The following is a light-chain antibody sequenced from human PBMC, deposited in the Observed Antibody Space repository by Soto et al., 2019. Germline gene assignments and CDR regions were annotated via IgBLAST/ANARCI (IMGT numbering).Light chain of an antibody. V-gene: IGLV2-14*01. J-gene: IGLJ2*01. Sequence: QSALTQPASVSGSPGQSITISCTGTSSDVGGYNYVSWYQQHPGKAPKLMINDVSNRPSGVSNRFSGSKSDNTASLTISGLQAEDEADYYCSSYTSSSTVVFGGGTKVTVL. CDR3: SSYTSSSTVV. CDR1: SSDVGGYNY. CDR2: DVS.